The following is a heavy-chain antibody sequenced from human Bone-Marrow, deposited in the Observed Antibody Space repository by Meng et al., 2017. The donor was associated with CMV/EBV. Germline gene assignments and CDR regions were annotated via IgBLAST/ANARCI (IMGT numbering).Heavy chain of an antibody. CDR1: GFTFSSYA. V-gene: IGHV3-21*01. CDR2: ISSSSSYI. J-gene: IGHJ4*02. CDR3: AKDTRPHSSGWYYFDY. Sequence: GESLKISCAASGFTFSSYAMHWVRQAPGKGLEWVSSISSSSSYIYYADSVKGRFTISRDNSKNTLYLQMNSLRAEDTAVYYCAKDTRPHSSGWYYFDYWGQGTLVTVSS. D-gene: IGHD6-19*01.